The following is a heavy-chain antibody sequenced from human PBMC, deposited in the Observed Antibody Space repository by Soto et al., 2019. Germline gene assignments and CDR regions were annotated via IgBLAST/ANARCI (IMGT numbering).Heavy chain of an antibody. Sequence: SETLSLTCTVSGGSISSGDYYWSWIRQPPGKGLEWIGYIYYSGSTYYNPSLKSRVTISVDTSKNQFSLKLSSVTAADTAVYYCARDPLDYYGSGSYSYWGQGTLVTVSS. D-gene: IGHD3-10*01. V-gene: IGHV4-30-4*01. CDR2: IYYSGST. CDR3: ARDPLDYYGSGSYSY. CDR1: GGSISSGDYY. J-gene: IGHJ4*02.